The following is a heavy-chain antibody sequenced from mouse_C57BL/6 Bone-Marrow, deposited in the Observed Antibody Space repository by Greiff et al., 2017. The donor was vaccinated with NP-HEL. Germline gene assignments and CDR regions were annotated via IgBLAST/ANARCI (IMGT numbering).Heavy chain of an antibody. Sequence: QVQLQQPGAELVKPGASVKMSCKASGYTFTSYWITWVKQRPGQGLEWIGDIYPGSGSTNYNEKFKSKATLTVDTSSGTAYMQLSSLTSEDSAVYYCARWGQLRLRGAYWGQGTLVTVSA. CDR3: ARWGQLRLRGAY. J-gene: IGHJ3*01. D-gene: IGHD3-2*02. V-gene: IGHV1-55*01. CDR2: IYPGSGST. CDR1: GYTFTSYW.